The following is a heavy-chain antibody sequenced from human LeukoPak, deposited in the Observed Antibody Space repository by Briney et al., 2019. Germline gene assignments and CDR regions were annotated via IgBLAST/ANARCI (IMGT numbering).Heavy chain of an antibody. CDR2: INPNSGGT. J-gene: IGHJ3*02. CDR1: GYTFTGYY. V-gene: IGHV1-2*02. Sequence: ASVKVSCKASGYTFTGYYMHWVRQAPGQGLEWMGWINPNSGGTYYAQKFQGRVTMTRDTSISTAYMELSRLRSDDTAVYYCARNLWFGESSDAFDIWGQGTMVTVSS. D-gene: IGHD3-10*01. CDR3: ARNLWFGESSDAFDI.